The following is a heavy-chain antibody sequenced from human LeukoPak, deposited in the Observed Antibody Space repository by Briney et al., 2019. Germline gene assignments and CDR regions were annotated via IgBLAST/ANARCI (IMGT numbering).Heavy chain of an antibody. CDR1: GGTFSSYG. J-gene: IGHJ6*04. CDR2: IIPVFGTT. D-gene: IGHD2/OR15-2a*01. Sequence: SVKVSCKASGGTFSSYGITWIRQAPGQGLEWMGEIIPVFGTTNYAQNFQGRVTITADESTTTAYMELSSLRPEDTAVYYCARDRRYTEYYGMDVWGKGTTVTVSS. CDR3: ARDRRYTEYYGMDV. V-gene: IGHV1-69*13.